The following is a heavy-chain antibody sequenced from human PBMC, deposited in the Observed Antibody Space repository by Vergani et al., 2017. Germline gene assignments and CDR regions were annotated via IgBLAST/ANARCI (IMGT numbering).Heavy chain of an antibody. CDR2: IIPILGIA. Sequence: QVQLVQSGAEVKKPGSSVKVSCKASGGTFSSYTISGVRQAPGQGLEWMGRIIPILGIANYAQKFQGRVTITADKSTSTAYMELSSLRSEDTAVYYCASLKATTSQNFDYWGQGTLVTVSS. J-gene: IGHJ4*02. CDR3: ASLKATTSQNFDY. V-gene: IGHV1-69*02. CDR1: GGTFSSYT. D-gene: IGHD5-12*01.